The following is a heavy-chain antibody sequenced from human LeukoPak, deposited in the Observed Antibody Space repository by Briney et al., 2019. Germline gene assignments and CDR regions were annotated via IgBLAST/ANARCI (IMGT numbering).Heavy chain of an antibody. J-gene: IGHJ3*02. D-gene: IGHD3-10*02. CDR1: GFTFSSYA. V-gene: IGHV3-30*01. CDR2: ISYDGSNK. CDR3: ALWSVWNPKTDAFDI. Sequence: PGRSLRLSCAASGFTFSSYAMHWVRQAPGKGLEWVAVISYDGSNKYYADSVKGRFTISRDNSKNTLYLQMNSLRAEDTAVYYCALWSVWNPKTDAFDIWGQGTMVTVSS.